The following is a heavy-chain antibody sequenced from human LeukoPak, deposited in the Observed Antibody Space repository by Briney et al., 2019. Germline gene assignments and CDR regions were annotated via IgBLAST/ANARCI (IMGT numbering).Heavy chain of an antibody. CDR1: GGSFSGYY. D-gene: IGHD6-13*01. J-gene: IGHJ4*02. Sequence: PSETLSLTCAVYGGSFSGYYWSWIRQPPGKGLEWIGEINHSGSTNYNPSLKSRVTISVDTSKNQFSLKLSSVTAADTAVYYCAARGIAAAPGNYWGQGALVTVSS. CDR2: INHSGST. V-gene: IGHV4-34*01. CDR3: AARGIAAAPGNY.